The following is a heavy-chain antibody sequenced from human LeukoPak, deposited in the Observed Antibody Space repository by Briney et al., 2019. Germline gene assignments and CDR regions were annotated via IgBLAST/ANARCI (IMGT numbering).Heavy chain of an antibody. V-gene: IGHV1-24*01. J-gene: IGHJ6*02. CDR1: GYTLTELS. CDR2: FDPEDGET. Sequence: ASVKVSCKVSGYTLTELSMHWVRQAPGKGLEWMGGFDPEDGETIYAQEFQGRVTMTEDTSTDTAYMELSSLRSEDTAVYYCATTRSSSSWYVYYYYGMDVWGQGTTVTVSS. D-gene: IGHD6-13*01. CDR3: ATTRSSSSWYVYYYYGMDV.